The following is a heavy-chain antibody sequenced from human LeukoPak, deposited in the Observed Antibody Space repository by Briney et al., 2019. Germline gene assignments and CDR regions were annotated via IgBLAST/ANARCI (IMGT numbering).Heavy chain of an antibody. V-gene: IGHV4-59*12. CDR2: IYYSGST. Sequence: PSETLSLTCTVSGGSISSYYWSWIRQPPGKGLEWIGYIYYSGSTNYNPSLKSRVTISVDTSKNQFSLKLSSVTAADTAVYYCAREGEDLRFLEWLPRDGMDVWGQGTTVTVSS. D-gene: IGHD3-3*01. J-gene: IGHJ6*02. CDR1: GGSISSYY. CDR3: AREGEDLRFLEWLPRDGMDV.